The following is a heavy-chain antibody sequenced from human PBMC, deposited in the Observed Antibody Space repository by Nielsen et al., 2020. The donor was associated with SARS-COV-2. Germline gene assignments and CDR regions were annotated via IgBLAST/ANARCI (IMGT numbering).Heavy chain of an antibody. V-gene: IGHV3-23*01. CDR2: ISGSGGST. CDR3: AKNERGYSYEGYYYYYMDV. Sequence: GGSLRLSCAASGFTFDDYAMHWVRQAPGKGLEWVSAISGSGGSTYYADSVKGRFTISRDNSKNTLYLQMNSLRAEDTAVYYCAKNERGYSYEGYYYYYMDVWGKGTTVTVSS. J-gene: IGHJ6*03. CDR1: GFTFDDYA. D-gene: IGHD5-18*01.